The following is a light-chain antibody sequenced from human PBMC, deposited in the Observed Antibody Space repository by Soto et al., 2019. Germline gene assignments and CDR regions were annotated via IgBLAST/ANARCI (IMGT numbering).Light chain of an antibody. CDR2: DAF. V-gene: IGKV1-39*01. CDR1: QDIANY. CDR3: QQSYSTPPVT. Sequence: DIQMTQSPSSLSASIGDNVTMTCQASQDIANYLNWYQQKAGKPPKLLIYDAFSLEEGVPSRFSGSGSGTVFNLTISSLQPEDFATYYCQQSYSTPPVTFGGGTKVEI. J-gene: IGKJ4*01.